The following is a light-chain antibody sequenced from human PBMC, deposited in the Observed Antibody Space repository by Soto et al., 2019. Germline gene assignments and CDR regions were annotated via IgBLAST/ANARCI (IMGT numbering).Light chain of an antibody. CDR3: QQYNNWPPMFT. CDR1: QSVSSN. Sequence: EIVMTQSPATLSVSPGERATLSCRASQSVSSNLAWYQQKCGQAPRLLIYGASTRATGIPARFSGSGSGTEFTLTISSLQSEDFAVYYCQQYNNWPPMFTFGPGTKVDIK. J-gene: IGKJ3*01. CDR2: GAS. V-gene: IGKV3-15*01.